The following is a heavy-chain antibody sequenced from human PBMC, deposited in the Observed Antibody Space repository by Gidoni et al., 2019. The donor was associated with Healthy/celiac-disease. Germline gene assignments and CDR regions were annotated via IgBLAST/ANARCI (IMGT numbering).Heavy chain of an antibody. CDR2: INPSGGST. Sequence: QVQLVQSGAEVKKPGASVKVSCKASGYTFTSDYSHWVRQAPGQGLEWMGIINPSGGSTSYAQKFQGRVTMTRDTSTSTVYMELSSLRSEDTAVYYCARDRGIVVVVAANGSRRTGWFDPWGQGTLVTVSS. J-gene: IGHJ5*02. CDR3: ARDRGIVVVVAANGSRRTGWFDP. D-gene: IGHD2-15*01. V-gene: IGHV1-46*01. CDR1: GYTFTSDY.